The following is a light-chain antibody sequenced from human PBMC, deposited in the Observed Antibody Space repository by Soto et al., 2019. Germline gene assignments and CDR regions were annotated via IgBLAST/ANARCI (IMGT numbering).Light chain of an antibody. CDR3: QQFGGSPPVT. J-gene: IGKJ4*01. Sequence: EIVLTQSPGTLSLSPGERATLSCRASQSVNNNYLAWYQQKPGQPPKLLIFGPSSRAPGIPDRFSGSGSGTDFALTSTRLEPEDFAVYYCQQFGGSPPVTLGGGTKVEIK. CDR2: GPS. CDR1: QSVNNNY. V-gene: IGKV3-20*01.